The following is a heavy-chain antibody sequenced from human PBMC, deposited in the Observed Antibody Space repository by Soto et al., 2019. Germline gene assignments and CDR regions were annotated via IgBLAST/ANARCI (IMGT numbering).Heavy chain of an antibody. Sequence: GGSLRLSCAASGFTFSSYSMNWVRQAPGKGLEWVSYISSSSSTIYYADSVKGRFTISRDNAKNSLYLQMNSLRDEDTAVYYCARERIMITFGGVIVPSPLDYWGQGTLVTVSS. CDR2: ISSSSSTI. V-gene: IGHV3-48*02. CDR3: ARERIMITFGGVIVPSPLDY. J-gene: IGHJ4*02. D-gene: IGHD3-16*02. CDR1: GFTFSSYS.